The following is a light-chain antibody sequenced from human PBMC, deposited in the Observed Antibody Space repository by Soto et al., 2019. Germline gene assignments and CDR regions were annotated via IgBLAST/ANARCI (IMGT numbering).Light chain of an antibody. CDR3: RQYNNYPRT. CDR2: AAS. CDR1: RGIRND. J-gene: IGKJ1*01. Sequence: DIQMTQSPSSLSASAGDRVTITCRASRGIRNDLAWYQQKPGKAPKRLIYAASTLESGVPPRFSGSGSGTEFTLTISSLQPEDFATYYCRQYNNYPRTFGQGTRVEIK. V-gene: IGKV1-17*01.